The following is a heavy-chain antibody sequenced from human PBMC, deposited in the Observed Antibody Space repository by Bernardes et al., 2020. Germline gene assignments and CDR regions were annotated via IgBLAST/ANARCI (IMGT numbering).Heavy chain of an antibody. CDR2: IYYSGST. Sequence: SETLSLTCTVSGGSISSSSYYWGWIRQPPGKGLEWIGSIYYSGSTYYNPSLKSRVTISVDTSKNQFSLKLSSVTAADTAVYYCARQEARPSYGMDVWGKGTTVTVSS. CDR1: GGSISSSSYY. J-gene: IGHJ6*04. D-gene: IGHD1-1*01. V-gene: IGHV4-39*01. CDR3: ARQEARPSYGMDV.